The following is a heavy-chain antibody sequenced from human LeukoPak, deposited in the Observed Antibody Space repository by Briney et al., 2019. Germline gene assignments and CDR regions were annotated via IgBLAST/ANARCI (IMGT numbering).Heavy chain of an antibody. D-gene: IGHD3-3*02. Sequence: SETLSLTCTVSGGSISGGDYYWSWIRQPAGKGLEWIGRIYTSGSTNYNPSLKSRVTMSVDTSKNQFSLKLSSVTAADTAVYYCARGDIFGVVANWFDPWGQGTLVTVSS. CDR1: GGSISGGDYY. CDR2: IYTSGST. CDR3: ARGDIFGVVANWFDP. V-gene: IGHV4-61*02. J-gene: IGHJ5*02.